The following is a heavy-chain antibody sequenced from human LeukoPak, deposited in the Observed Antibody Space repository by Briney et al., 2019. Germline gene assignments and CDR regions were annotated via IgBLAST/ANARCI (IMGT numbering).Heavy chain of an antibody. J-gene: IGHJ3*02. V-gene: IGHV1-2*02. Sequence: GASVKVSCKASGYTFTGYYMHWVRQAPGQGLEWMGWINPNSGGTNYAQKFQGRVTMTRDTSVSTAYMELSRLRSDDTAVYYCARDVDTAMVTWAFDIWGQGTMVTVSS. D-gene: IGHD5-18*01. CDR2: INPNSGGT. CDR1: GYTFTGYY. CDR3: ARDVDTAMVTWAFDI.